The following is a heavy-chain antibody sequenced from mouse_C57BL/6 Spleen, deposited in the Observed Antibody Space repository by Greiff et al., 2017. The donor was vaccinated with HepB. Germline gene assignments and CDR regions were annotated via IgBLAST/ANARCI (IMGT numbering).Heavy chain of an antibody. Sequence: QVQLKESGPELVKPGASVKISCKASGYAFSSSWMNWVKQRPGKGLEWIGRIYPGDGDTNYNGKFKGKATLTADKSSSTAYMQLSSLTSEDSAVYFCARYGNEFAYWGQGTLVTVSA. D-gene: IGHD2-1*01. CDR1: GYAFSSSW. V-gene: IGHV1-82*01. CDR2: IYPGDGDT. CDR3: ARYGNEFAY. J-gene: IGHJ3*01.